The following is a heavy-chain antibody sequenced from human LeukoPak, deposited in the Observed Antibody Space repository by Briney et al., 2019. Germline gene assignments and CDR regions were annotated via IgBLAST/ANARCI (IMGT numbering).Heavy chain of an antibody. CDR2: IYYSGRT. J-gene: IGHJ3*02. CDR3: ARHPGITAAGTGFDI. V-gene: IGHV4-39*01. D-gene: IGHD6-13*01. Sequence: SETLSLTRTVSGGSISSSTSYWGWIRQPPGKGLEWIGSIYYSGRTYYNPSLKSRLTISVDTSKNQFPLKLSSVTAADTAVYYCARHPGITAAGTGFDIWGQGTMVTVSS. CDR1: GGSISSSTSY.